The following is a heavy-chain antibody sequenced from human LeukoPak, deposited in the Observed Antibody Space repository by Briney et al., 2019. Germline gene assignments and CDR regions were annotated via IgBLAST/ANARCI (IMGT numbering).Heavy chain of an antibody. CDR1: GGTLNNYL. V-gene: IGHV1-69*13. D-gene: IGHD2-15*01. Sequence: ASVKVSCKASGGTLNNYLISWVRQAPGQGLEWIGGIIPSFGTANYAQKFQGRVTITADGSTSTAYMEVSSLRSEDTAVYYCARAEDCSGGSCSNTFDYWGQGTLVTVSS. CDR2: IIPSFGTA. CDR3: ARAEDCSGGSCSNTFDY. J-gene: IGHJ4*02.